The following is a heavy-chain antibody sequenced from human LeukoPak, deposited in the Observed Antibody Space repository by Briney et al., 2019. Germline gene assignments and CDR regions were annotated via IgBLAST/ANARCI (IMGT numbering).Heavy chain of an antibody. V-gene: IGHV3-7*01. CDR3: AREYCTNGVCQYYFDY. D-gene: IGHD2-8*01. Sequence: GGSLRLSCAASGFTFSSYWMSWVRQAPGKGLEWVANIKQDGSEKYYVDSVKGRFTISRDNAKNSLYLQMNSLRAEDTAVYYCAREYCTNGVCQYYFDYWGQGTLVTVSS. J-gene: IGHJ4*02. CDR2: IKQDGSEK. CDR1: GFTFSSYW.